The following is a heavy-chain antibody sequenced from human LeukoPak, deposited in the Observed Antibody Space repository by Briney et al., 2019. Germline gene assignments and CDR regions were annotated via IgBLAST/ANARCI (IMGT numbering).Heavy chain of an antibody. CDR2: IYYSGST. V-gene: IGHV4-39*07. CDR3: AREGKPLHWFDP. Sequence: PSETLSLTCTVSGGSISSSSYYWGWIRQPPGKGLEWIGSIYYSGSTYYNPSLKSRVTISVDTSKNQFSLKLSSVTAADTAVYHCAREGKPLHWFDPWGQGTLVTVSS. CDR1: GGSISSSSYY. J-gene: IGHJ5*02.